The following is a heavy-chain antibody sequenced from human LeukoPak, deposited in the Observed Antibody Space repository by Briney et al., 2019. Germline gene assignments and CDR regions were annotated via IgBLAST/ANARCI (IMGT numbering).Heavy chain of an antibody. J-gene: IGHJ4*02. Sequence: SETLSLTCTVSGGSISSSFYYWGWIRQPPGKGLEWIGSIYYNGSTYYNPSLKSRVTISVDTSKNQFSLQLSSVTAADTAVYYCARVMVRGVSFFDYWGQGTPVTVSS. CDR1: GGSISSSFYY. D-gene: IGHD3-10*01. V-gene: IGHV4-39*01. CDR3: ARVMVRGVSFFDY. CDR2: IYYNGST.